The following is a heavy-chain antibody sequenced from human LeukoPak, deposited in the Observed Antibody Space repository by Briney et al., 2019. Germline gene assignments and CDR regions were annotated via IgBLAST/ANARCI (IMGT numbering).Heavy chain of an antibody. D-gene: IGHD5-18*01. J-gene: IGHJ4*02. CDR3: VKEGYSYGYVIWPFFDY. Sequence: PGGTLRLSCTADGFTFSSYDMHWVRQAPGKGLEYVSAISSNGGSTYYADSVKGRFTISRDNSKNTLYLQMSSLRAEDTAVYYCVKEGYSYGYVIWPFFDYWGQGTLVTVSS. V-gene: IGHV3-64D*06. CDR2: ISSNGGST. CDR1: GFTFSSYD.